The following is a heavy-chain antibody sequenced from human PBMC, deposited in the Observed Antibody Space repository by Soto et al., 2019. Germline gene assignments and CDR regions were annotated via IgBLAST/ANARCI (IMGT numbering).Heavy chain of an antibody. D-gene: IGHD3-3*01. CDR3: ASFGGFGY. J-gene: IGHJ4*02. CDR1: GGSFSGYY. V-gene: IGHV4-34*01. Sequence: SETLALTCAVYGGSFSGYYWSWVRQPPGKGLEWIGEIYHSGSTNYNPSLKSRVTISVDKSKNQFSLKLSSVTAADTAVYYCASFGGFGYWGQGTLVTVSS. CDR2: IYHSGST.